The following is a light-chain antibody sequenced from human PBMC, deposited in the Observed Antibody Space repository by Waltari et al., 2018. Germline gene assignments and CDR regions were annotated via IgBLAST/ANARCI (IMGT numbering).Light chain of an antibody. Sequence: EIVLTQSPGTLSLSLGERATVSCRTSQSVSRALAWYQQKPGQAPRLLIYGASTRATGIPDRFSDSGSGTDFSLTISRLEPDDFAVYYCQHYLRLPVTFGQGTTVEI. V-gene: IGKV3-20*01. CDR1: QSVSRA. CDR3: QHYLRLPVT. CDR2: GAS. J-gene: IGKJ1*01.